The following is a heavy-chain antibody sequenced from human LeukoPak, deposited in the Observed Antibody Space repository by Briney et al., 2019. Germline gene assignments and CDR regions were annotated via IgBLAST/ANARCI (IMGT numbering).Heavy chain of an antibody. Sequence: GESLKISCKGSGYSFTSYWIGWVRQMPGKGLEWMGIIYPGDSDTRYSPSFQGQVTISADKSISTVYLQWSSLKASDTAMYYCARQEYCSGGSCYTWFDPWGQGTLVTVSS. CDR1: GYSFTSYW. J-gene: IGHJ5*02. CDR2: IYPGDSDT. V-gene: IGHV5-51*01. CDR3: ARQEYCSGGSCYTWFDP. D-gene: IGHD2-15*01.